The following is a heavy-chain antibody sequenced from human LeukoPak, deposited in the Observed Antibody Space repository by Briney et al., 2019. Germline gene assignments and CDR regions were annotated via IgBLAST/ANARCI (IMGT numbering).Heavy chain of an antibody. CDR3: ARVDLRYCSGGSCPFDY. Sequence: TLSLTCTVSGGSISSGSYFWSWIRQPAGKGLEWIGRIYTSGSTNYNPSLKGRVTISVDTSKNQFSLKLSSVTAADTAVYYCARVDLRYCSGGSCPFDYWGQGTLVTVSS. CDR2: IYTSGST. CDR1: GGSISSGSYF. D-gene: IGHD2-15*01. J-gene: IGHJ4*02. V-gene: IGHV4-61*02.